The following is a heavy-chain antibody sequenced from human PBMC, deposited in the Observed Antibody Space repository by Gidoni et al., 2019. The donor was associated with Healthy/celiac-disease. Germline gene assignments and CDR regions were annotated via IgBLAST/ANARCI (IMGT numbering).Heavy chain of an antibody. D-gene: IGHD4-17*01. CDR1: GFTLSSYA. CDR2: ISGSGGST. Sequence: EVQLLESGGGLVQPGGSLRLSCAASGFTLSSYAMSWVRQAPGKGLEWVSAISGSGGSTYYADSVKGRFTISRDNSKNTLYLQMNSLRAEDTAVYYCAKYWGLRHQYYYYGMDVWGQGTTVTVSS. CDR3: AKYWGLRHQYYYYGMDV. V-gene: IGHV3-23*01. J-gene: IGHJ6*02.